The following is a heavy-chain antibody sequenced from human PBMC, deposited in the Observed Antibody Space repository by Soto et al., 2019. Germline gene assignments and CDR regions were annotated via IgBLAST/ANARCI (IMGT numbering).Heavy chain of an antibody. CDR3: ARGRRPPGGYYYYYYMDV. J-gene: IGHJ6*03. Sequence: QVQLQESGPGLVKPSETLSLTCTVSGGSISSYYWSWIRQPPGKGLAWIGYIYYSGSTNYNPTLKSRVTISVATSKNQFSLKLSSVTAADTAVYYCARGRRPPGGYYYYYYMDVWGKGTTVTVSS. CDR1: GGSISSYY. V-gene: IGHV4-59*01. D-gene: IGHD3-10*01. CDR2: IYYSGST.